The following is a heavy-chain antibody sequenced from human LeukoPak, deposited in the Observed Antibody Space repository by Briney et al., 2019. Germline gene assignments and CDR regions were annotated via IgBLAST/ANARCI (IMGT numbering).Heavy chain of an antibody. CDR3: VRSGGSGSPFDY. J-gene: IGHJ4*02. V-gene: IGHV4-39*07. Sequence: PSETLSLTCTVSGASISSTTYYWGWIRQPPGKELEWIGSIYHSGSAYYGPSLKSRVIISVDTSKNQFSLKLSSVTDADTAVYYCVRSGGSGSPFDYWGQGTLVTVSS. CDR2: IYHSGSA. CDR1: GASISSTTYY. D-gene: IGHD3-10*01.